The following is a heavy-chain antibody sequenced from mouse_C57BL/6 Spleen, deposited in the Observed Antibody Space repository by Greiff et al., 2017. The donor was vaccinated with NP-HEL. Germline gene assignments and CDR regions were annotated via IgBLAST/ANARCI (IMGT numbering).Heavy chain of an antibody. CDR2: IYPGDGDT. Sequence: QVQLKESGAELVKPGASVKISCKASGYAFSSYWMNWVKQRPGKGLEWIGQIYPGDGDTNYNGKFKGKATLTADKSSSTAYMQLSSLTSEDSAVYFCARFGTGPYYFDYWGQGTTLTVSS. CDR3: ARFGTGPYYFDY. D-gene: IGHD4-1*01. V-gene: IGHV1-80*01. CDR1: GYAFSSYW. J-gene: IGHJ2*01.